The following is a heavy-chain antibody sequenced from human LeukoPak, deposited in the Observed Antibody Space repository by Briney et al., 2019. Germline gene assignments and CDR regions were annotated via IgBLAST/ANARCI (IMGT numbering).Heavy chain of an antibody. Sequence: PSQTLSLNCTVSGGSISSGDYYWSWIRQPPGKGLEWIGYIYYSGSTYYNPSLKSRVTISVDTSKNQFSLKLSSVTAADTAVYYCAREFRRYSGYDPGDYWGQGTLVTVSS. V-gene: IGHV4-30-4*08. CDR2: IYYSGST. J-gene: IGHJ4*02. CDR3: AREFRRYSGYDPGDY. D-gene: IGHD5-12*01. CDR1: GGSISSGDYY.